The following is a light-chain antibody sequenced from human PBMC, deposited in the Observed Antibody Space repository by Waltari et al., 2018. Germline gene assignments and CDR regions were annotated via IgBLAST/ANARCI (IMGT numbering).Light chain of an antibody. J-gene: IGLJ6*01. CDR2: SNN. CDR1: SSNIGSNP. V-gene: IGLV1-44*01. Sequence: QSVLTQPPSASGTPGQRVTIPCSGSSSNIGSNPVNWYQQLPGTAPKLLIYSNNQRPSGVPDRFSGSKSGTSASLAISGLQSEDEADYYCAAWDDSLNGPYVFGSGTKVTVL. CDR3: AAWDDSLNGPYV.